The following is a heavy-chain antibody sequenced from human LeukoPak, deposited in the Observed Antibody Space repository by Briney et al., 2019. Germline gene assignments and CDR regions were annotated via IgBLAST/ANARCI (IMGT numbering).Heavy chain of an antibody. CDR3: ARFHTAMATGFDY. D-gene: IGHD5-18*01. CDR2: IRSKANSYAT. J-gene: IGHJ4*02. CDR1: GFTFSGSA. V-gene: IGHV3-73*01. Sequence: PGGSLKLSCAASGFTFSGSAMHWVRQASGKGLEWVGRIRSKANSYATAYAASVKGRFTISRDDSKNTAYLQMNSLRAEDTAVYYCARFHTAMATGFDYWGQGTLVTVSS.